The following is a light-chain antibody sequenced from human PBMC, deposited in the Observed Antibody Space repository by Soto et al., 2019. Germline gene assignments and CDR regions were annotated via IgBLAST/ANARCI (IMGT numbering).Light chain of an antibody. Sequence: EIVLTQSPGILSLSPGERATLSCRASQSVSSSYLAWYQQKPGQAPRLLIYGASNRATGIPGRFSASGSKTNFTLTISRLEPEDFAVYYCQQYASSPPYTFGQGTKLEIK. CDR1: QSVSSSY. CDR2: GAS. J-gene: IGKJ2*01. CDR3: QQYASSPPYT. V-gene: IGKV3-20*01.